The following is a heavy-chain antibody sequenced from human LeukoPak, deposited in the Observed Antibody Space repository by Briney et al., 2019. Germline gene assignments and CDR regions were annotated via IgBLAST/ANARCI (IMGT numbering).Heavy chain of an antibody. D-gene: IGHD3-22*01. CDR1: GFTFSRYT. V-gene: IGHV3-21*01. CDR2: ISSSSSYI. CDR3: ARDSTYDSSGYSGY. Sequence: GGSLRLSCAASGFTFSRYTMNWVRQAPGKGLEWVSSISSSSSYIYYGDSVKGRFTISRDNAKNSLYLQMNSLRAEDTAVYYCARDSTYDSSGYSGYWGQGTLVTVSS. J-gene: IGHJ4*02.